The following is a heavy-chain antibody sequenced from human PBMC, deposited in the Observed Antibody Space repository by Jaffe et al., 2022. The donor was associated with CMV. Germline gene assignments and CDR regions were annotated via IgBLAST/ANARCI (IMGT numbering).Heavy chain of an antibody. CDR2: INHSGST. Sequence: QVQLQQWGAGLLKPSETLSLTCAVYGGSFSGYYWSWIRQPPGKGLEWIGEINHSGSTNYNPSLKSRVTISVDTSKNQFSLKLSSVTAADTAVYYCARGVNWIQLWSQAPCRFDLWGRGTLVTVSS. D-gene: IGHD5-18*01. V-gene: IGHV4-34*01. J-gene: IGHJ2*01. CDR3: ARGVNWIQLWSQAPCRFDL. CDR1: GGSFSGYY.